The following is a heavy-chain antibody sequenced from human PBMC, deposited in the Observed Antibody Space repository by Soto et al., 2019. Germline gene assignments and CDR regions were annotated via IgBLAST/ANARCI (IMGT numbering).Heavy chain of an antibody. CDR2: INAGNGNT. D-gene: IGHD3-22*01. V-gene: IGHV1-3*01. J-gene: IGHJ5*02. CDR1: GYTFTSYA. Sequence: ASVKVSCKASGYTFTSYAMHWVRQAPGQRLEWMGWINAGNGNTKYSQKFQGRVTITRDTSASTAYMELSSLRSEDTAVYYCARDGSRAEWLLPFDPWGQGTLVIVSS. CDR3: ARDGSRAEWLLPFDP.